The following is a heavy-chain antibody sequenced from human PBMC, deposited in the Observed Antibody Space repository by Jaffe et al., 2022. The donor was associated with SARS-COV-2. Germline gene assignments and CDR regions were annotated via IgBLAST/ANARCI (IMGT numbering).Heavy chain of an antibody. D-gene: IGHD3-22*01. J-gene: IGHJ2*01. CDR2: ISGSGSGT. Sequence: EVKLLESGGGLVQPGGSLRLSCAASGFTFSSHAMNWVRQAPGKGLEWVSLISGSGSGTYCADSLKDRFTISRDNAKNMLYLQVSSLRVDDTAVYFCARAPIGSYYYFDLWGRGTPVTVSS. V-gene: IGHV3-23*01. CDR1: GFTFSSHA. CDR3: ARAPIGSYYYFDL.